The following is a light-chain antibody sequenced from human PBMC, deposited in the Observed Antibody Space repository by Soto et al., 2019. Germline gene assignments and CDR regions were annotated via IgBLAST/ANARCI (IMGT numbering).Light chain of an antibody. CDR1: QGVTTN. CDR3: QQYNNWPFS. J-gene: IGKJ5*01. CDR2: DVS. V-gene: IGKV3-15*01. Sequence: EIVMTQSPASLSVSPGEIVTLSCRAGQGVTTNFAWYQQKSGQSPRLLIYDVSTRATGVSARFSGTGSETDFTLTISGLQSEDSAVYFCQQYNNWPFSFGQGTRLEIK.